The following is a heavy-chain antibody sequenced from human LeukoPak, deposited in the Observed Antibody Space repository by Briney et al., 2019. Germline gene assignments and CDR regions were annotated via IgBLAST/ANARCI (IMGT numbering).Heavy chain of an antibody. Sequence: PGGSLRLSCAASGFTVSSNYMSWVRQAPGKGLEWVSVIYSGGSTYYADSVKGRFTISRDNSKNTLYLQMNSLRAEDTAVYYCAKDQRTVTGYDYYGMDVWGQGTTVTVSS. D-gene: IGHD4-17*01. CDR1: GFTVSSNY. CDR2: IYSGGST. CDR3: AKDQRTVTGYDYYGMDV. J-gene: IGHJ6*02. V-gene: IGHV3-53*01.